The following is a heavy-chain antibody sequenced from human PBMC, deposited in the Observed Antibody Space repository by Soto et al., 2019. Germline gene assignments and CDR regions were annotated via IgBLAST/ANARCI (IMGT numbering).Heavy chain of an antibody. CDR2: MNPNSGNT. Sequence: ASVKVSCKASGYTFTSYDINWVRQATGQGLEWMGWMNPNSGNTGYAQKYQGRVTMTRDTSTSTVYMELSSLRSEDTAVYYCARKSRWYEPMGFDYWGQGTLVTVSS. J-gene: IGHJ4*02. D-gene: IGHD6-13*01. CDR3: ARKSRWYEPMGFDY. CDR1: GYTFTSYD. V-gene: IGHV1-8*01.